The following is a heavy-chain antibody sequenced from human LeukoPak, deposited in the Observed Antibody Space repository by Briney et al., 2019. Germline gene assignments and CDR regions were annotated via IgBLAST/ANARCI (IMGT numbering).Heavy chain of an antibody. Sequence: GRSLRLSCAASGFTFSSYAMHWVRQAPGKGLEWVAFIRYDGSNKYYADSVKGRFTSSRDNSKNTLYLQMNSLRAEDTAVYYCAKMADYDILTGPFDLWGRGTLVTVSS. CDR1: GFTFSSYA. J-gene: IGHJ2*01. CDR3: AKMADYDILTGPFDL. D-gene: IGHD3-9*01. CDR2: IRYDGSNK. V-gene: IGHV3-30*02.